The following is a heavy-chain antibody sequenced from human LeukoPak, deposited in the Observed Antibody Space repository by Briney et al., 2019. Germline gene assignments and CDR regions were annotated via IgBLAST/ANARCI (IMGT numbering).Heavy chain of an antibody. J-gene: IGHJ6*02. V-gene: IGHV4-59*08. D-gene: IGHD3-9*01. CDR2: IYYSGST. CDR3: ARRRNDILTGPYYYYYGMDV. CDR1: GGSISSYY. Sequence: APETLSLTCTVSGGSISSYYWSWIRQPPGKGLEWIGYIYYSGSTNYNPSLKSRVTISVDTSKNQFSLKLSSVTAADTAVYYCARRRNDILTGPYYYYYGMDVWGQGTTVTVSS.